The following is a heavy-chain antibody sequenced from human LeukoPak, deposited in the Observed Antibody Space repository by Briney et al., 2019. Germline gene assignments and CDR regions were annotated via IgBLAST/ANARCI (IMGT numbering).Heavy chain of an antibody. CDR3: ARLPNWGSWNFDY. CDR2: IYYSGST. V-gene: IGHV4-31*03. J-gene: IGHJ4*02. D-gene: IGHD7-27*01. CDR1: GGSISSGGYY. Sequence: SETLSLTCTVSGGSISSGGYYWSWIRQHPGKGLEWIGYIYYSGSTYYNPSLKSRVTISVDTSKNQFSLKLSSVTAADTAVYYCARLPNWGSWNFDYWGQGTLVTVSS.